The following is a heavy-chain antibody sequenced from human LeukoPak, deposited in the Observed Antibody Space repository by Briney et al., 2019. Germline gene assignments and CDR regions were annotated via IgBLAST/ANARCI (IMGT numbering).Heavy chain of an antibody. CDR3: ARADYGSGSYNIDY. CDR1: CYTHTSCG. J-gene: IGHJ4*02. V-gene: IGHV1-18*01. CDR2: ISAYNGNT. D-gene: IGHD3-10*01. Sequence: ASVKVSCQASCYTHTSCGISWVRPAPGQGLEWMGWISAYNGNTNYAQKLQGRVTMTTDTSTSTAYMGLRSLRSDDTAVYYCARADYGSGSYNIDYWGQGTLVTVSS.